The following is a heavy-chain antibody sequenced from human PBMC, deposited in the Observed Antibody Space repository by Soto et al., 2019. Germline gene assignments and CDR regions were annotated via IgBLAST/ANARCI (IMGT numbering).Heavy chain of an antibody. CDR3: AKEGESLAGPFGN. Sequence: GGTLRLSCAASPFTFSTYAMSWVHQAPGKGLEWVSSVSGSGGSTYYADSVKGRFTISRDNSKNTLYLQMNSLRAEDTALYYCAKEGESLAGPFGNWGQGTLVTVSS. J-gene: IGHJ4*02. CDR1: PFTFSTYA. V-gene: IGHV3-23*01. CDR2: VSGSGGST. D-gene: IGHD6-19*01.